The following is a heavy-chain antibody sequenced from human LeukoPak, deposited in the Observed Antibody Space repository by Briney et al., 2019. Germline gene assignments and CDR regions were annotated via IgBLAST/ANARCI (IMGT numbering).Heavy chain of an antibody. D-gene: IGHD1-1*01. Sequence: GGSLRLSCTASAFTFSSFDMHWIRQPTGQGLEWVSTIGTASDTYYPGSVEGRFTLSRDNAKNSLYLQMNSLTSGDTAVYYCARGPPRGKYYYMDVWGKGTTVTVSS. J-gene: IGHJ6*03. V-gene: IGHV3-13*01. CDR3: ARGPPRGKYYYMDV. CDR1: AFTFSSFD. CDR2: IGTASDT.